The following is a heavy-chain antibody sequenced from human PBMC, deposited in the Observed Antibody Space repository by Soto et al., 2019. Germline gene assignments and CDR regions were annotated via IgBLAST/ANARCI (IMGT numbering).Heavy chain of an antibody. CDR2: LDPDNDET. Sequence: ASVKVSCKVSGYSLTELSMHWVRQASGKGLEWMGGLDPDNDETIYAQKFQGRVTMTEDTSADTAYMELSSLRSEDTAVYYCARLDCSGGSCFYFDYWGQGTLVTVSS. D-gene: IGHD2-15*01. V-gene: IGHV1-24*01. CDR3: ARLDCSGGSCFYFDY. CDR1: GYSLTELS. J-gene: IGHJ4*02.